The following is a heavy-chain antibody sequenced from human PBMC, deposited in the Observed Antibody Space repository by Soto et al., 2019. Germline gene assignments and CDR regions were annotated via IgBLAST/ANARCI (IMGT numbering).Heavy chain of an antibody. CDR1: GDSINSNYC. D-gene: IGHD6-19*01. Sequence: QVQLQESGPGLVRPSGTLSLTCAVSGDSINSNYCWTWVRQPPGKGLEWIAEIYYSGGTSYNPSLKSRVTISMDKSKNQFSLNQTSVTAADTAMYYCARDTGWGLGYWGQGTLVTVSS. V-gene: IGHV4-4*02. CDR2: IYYSGGT. CDR3: ARDTGWGLGY. J-gene: IGHJ4*02.